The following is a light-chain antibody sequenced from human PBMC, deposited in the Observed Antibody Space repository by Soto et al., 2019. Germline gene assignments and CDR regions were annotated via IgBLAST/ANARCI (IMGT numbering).Light chain of an antibody. Sequence: QSALTQAASVSGSPGQSITISCTGTSNDVGGYNYVSWYQQRPDTAPKLIIYDVRYRPSGVSDRFSGSKSGNTASLTISGLQAEDEADYYCSAYTSSSTPYVFGSGTKVTVL. CDR2: DVR. CDR3: SAYTSSSTPYV. J-gene: IGLJ1*01. CDR1: SNDVGGYNY. V-gene: IGLV2-14*01.